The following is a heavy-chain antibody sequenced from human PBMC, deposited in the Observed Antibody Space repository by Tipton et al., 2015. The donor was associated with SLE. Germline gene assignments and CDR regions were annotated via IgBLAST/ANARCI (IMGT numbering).Heavy chain of an antibody. CDR3: ARSIYRMQLFDS. J-gene: IGHJ4*02. CDR1: GGSFSSETYL. V-gene: IGHV4-39*07. CDR2: IYYTGST. Sequence: TLSLTCTVSGGSFSSETYLWGWIRQPPGKGLEWIGDIYYTGSTYYNPSLKSRVTISIDTSKNQFSLKLTSVTAADTAVYYCARSIYRMQLFDSWGQGALVTVSS. D-gene: IGHD3-16*02.